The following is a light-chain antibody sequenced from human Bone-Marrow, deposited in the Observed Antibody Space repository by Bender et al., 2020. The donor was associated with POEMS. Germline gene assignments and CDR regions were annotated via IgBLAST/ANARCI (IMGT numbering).Light chain of an antibody. J-gene: IGLJ2*01. Sequence: QSALTQPASVSGSPGQSITISCSGTNSDVGGYNYVSWYQQHPGKVPKLMIYEVSNRPSGVSNRFSGSKSGNTASLIISGLQAEDEAYYYCSSYTISSTLVFGGGTKLTVL. CDR1: NSDVGGYNY. CDR2: EVS. CDR3: SSYTISSTLV. V-gene: IGLV2-14*01.